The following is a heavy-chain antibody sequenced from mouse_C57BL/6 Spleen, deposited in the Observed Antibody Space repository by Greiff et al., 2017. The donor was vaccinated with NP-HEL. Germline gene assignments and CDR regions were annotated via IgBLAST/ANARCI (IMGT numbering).Heavy chain of an antibody. J-gene: IGHJ2*01. CDR1: GYTFTSYW. D-gene: IGHD1-1*01. V-gene: IGHV1-50*01. CDR2: IDPSDSYT. Sequence: QVQLKQPGAELVKPGASVKLSCKASGYTFTSYWMQWVKQRPGQGLEWIGEIDPSDSYTNYNQKFKGKATLTVDTSSSTAYMQLSSLTSEDSAVYYCARGGTTVPVFDYWGQGTTLTVSS. CDR3: ARGGTTVPVFDY.